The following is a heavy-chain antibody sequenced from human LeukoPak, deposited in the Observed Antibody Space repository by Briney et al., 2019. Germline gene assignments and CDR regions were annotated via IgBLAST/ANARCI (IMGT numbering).Heavy chain of an antibody. CDR2: IYHSGST. V-gene: IGHV4-38-2*01. Sequence: SETLSLTCAVSGYSISSGYYWGWIRPPPGKGLEWIGSIYHSGSTYYNPSLKSRVTISVDTSKNKFSLKLSSVTAADTAVYYCARPVTTYWFDPWGQGTLVTVSS. CDR1: GYSISSGYY. J-gene: IGHJ5*02. CDR3: ARPVTTYWFDP. D-gene: IGHD4-17*01.